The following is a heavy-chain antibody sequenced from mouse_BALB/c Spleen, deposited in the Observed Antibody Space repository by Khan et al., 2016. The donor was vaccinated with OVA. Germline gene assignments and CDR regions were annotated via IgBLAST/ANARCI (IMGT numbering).Heavy chain of an antibody. J-gene: IGHJ4*01. CDR1: GFSLTNYG. V-gene: IGHV2-3*01. D-gene: IGHD6-1*01. Sequence: VQLQESGPGLVAPSQSLSITCTVSGFSLTNYGVNWVRQPPGKGLEWLGVIWGDGSTNYHSALISRLSITKDNSKSQAFLKLNSLQTDDTATYYCAGFEASYYAMYYWGQGTSVTVSS. CDR2: IWGDGST. CDR3: AGFEASYYAMYY.